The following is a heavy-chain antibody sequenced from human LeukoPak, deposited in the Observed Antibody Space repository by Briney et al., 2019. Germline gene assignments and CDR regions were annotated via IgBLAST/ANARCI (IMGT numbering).Heavy chain of an antibody. V-gene: IGHV3-11*01. CDR2: ISSSGSTI. CDR1: GFTFSDYY. Sequence: GGSLRLSCAASGFTFSDYYMSWIRQAPGKGLEWVSYISSSGSTIYYADSVKGRFTISRDNSKNTLYLQMNSLRAEDTAVYYCAKVLRQWLVHDAFDIWGQGTMVTVSS. D-gene: IGHD6-19*01. J-gene: IGHJ3*02. CDR3: AKVLRQWLVHDAFDI.